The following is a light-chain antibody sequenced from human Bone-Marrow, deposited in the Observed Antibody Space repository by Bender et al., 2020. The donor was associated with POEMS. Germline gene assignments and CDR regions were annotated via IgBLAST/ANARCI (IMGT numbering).Light chain of an antibody. CDR3: CAYEGRRIAVL. J-gene: IGLJ3*02. Sequence: QSALTQPPSASGSLRQSVTISCTGTSSDVGGYNYVSWYQQHPGRVPKLMIYEVYKRPSGVSNRFSGSKSGNTAYLTISGLHTEDEADYYCCAYEGRRIAVLFGGGTKVTVL. CDR2: EVY. V-gene: IGLV2-8*01. CDR1: SSDVGGYNY.